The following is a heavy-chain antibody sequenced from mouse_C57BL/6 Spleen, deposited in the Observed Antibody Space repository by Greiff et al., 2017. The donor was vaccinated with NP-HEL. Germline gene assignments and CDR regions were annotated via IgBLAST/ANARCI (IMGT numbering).Heavy chain of an antibody. CDR1: GYTFTDYY. J-gene: IGHJ3*01. V-gene: IGHV1-19*01. Sequence: EVQLQQSGPVLVKPGASVKMSCKASGYTFTDYYMNWVKQSHGKSLEWIGVINPYNGGTSYNQKFKGKATLTVDKSSSTAYMELNSLTSEDSAVYYCAVDLTGTGGFAYWGQGTLVTVSA. D-gene: IGHD4-1*01. CDR3: AVDLTGTGGFAY. CDR2: INPYNGGT.